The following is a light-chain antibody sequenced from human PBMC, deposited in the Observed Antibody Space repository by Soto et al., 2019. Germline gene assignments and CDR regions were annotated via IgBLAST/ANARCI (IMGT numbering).Light chain of an antibody. CDR2: KVS. J-gene: IGKJ1*01. CDR1: QSLVYSDGNTY. CDR3: MQGTHWRWT. Sequence: DVVMTQSPLSLPVTLGQPASISCRSSQSLVYSDGNTYLNWFQQRPGQSPRRLIYKVSNRDSGVPDRFSGSGSGTDFTLKISRVEAEDVGGYYCMQGTHWRWTFGQGTKVEIK. V-gene: IGKV2-30*01.